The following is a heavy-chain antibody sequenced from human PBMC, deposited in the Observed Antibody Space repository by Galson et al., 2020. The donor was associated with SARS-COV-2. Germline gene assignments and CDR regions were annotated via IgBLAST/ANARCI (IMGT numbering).Heavy chain of an antibody. CDR1: GFTFSSYW. D-gene: IGHD6-13*01. J-gene: IGHJ6*02. CDR3: ATLAAADGMDV. V-gene: IGHV3-74*01. CDR2: INSDGSST. Sequence: TGGSLRLSCAASGFTFSSYWMHWVRQAPGKGLVWVSRINSDGSSTSYADSVKGRFTISRDNAKNTLYLQMNSLRAEDTAVYYCATLAAADGMDVWGQGTTVTVSS.